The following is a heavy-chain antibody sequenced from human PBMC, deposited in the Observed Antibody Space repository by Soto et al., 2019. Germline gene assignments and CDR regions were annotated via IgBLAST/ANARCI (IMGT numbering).Heavy chain of an antibody. Sequence: QITLKESGPTLVKPTQTLTLTCTFSGFSLSTSGVGVGWIRQPPGKALEWLALIYWDDDKRYSPSLKSRLTITKDTSKNRVVLTMTTMDPVDTATYYCAHSGSGYYCSGYTTKRYYFDYWGQGTLVTVSS. CDR3: AHSGSGYYCSGYTTKRYYFDY. J-gene: IGHJ4*02. V-gene: IGHV2-5*02. CDR2: IYWDDDK. CDR1: GFSLSTSGVG. D-gene: IGHD3-10*01.